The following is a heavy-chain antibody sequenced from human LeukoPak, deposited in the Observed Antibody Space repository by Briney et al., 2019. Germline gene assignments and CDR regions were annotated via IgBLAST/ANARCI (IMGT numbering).Heavy chain of an antibody. D-gene: IGHD4-17*01. J-gene: IGHJ4*02. CDR1: GGSISSYY. CDR2: IYYSGST. CDR3: AGGDHYGDYVRKDY. Sequence: SETLSLTCTVSGGSISSYYWSWIRQPPGKGLEWIGYIYYSGSTNYNPSLKSRVTISVDKSKNQFSLKLSSVTAADTAVYYCAGGDHYGDYVRKDYWGQGTLVTVSS. V-gene: IGHV4-59*12.